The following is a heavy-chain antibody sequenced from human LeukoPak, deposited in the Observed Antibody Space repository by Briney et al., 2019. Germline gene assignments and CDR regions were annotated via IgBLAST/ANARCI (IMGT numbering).Heavy chain of an antibody. CDR1: GYTFINYG. D-gene: IGHD5-18*01. CDR3: ARTHNYGTFDP. V-gene: IGHV1-18*01. CDR2: VGAYNGNT. Sequence: ASVKVSCKASGYTFINYGLSWVRQAPGQGLEWMGWVGAYNGNTNYAQKFQGRVTMTTETSTSTAYMYLGSLRSDDTAIYYCARTHNYGTFDPWGQGTLVTVSS. J-gene: IGHJ5*02.